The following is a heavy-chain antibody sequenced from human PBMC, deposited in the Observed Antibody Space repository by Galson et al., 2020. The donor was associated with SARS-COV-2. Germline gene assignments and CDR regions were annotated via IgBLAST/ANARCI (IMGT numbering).Heavy chain of an antibody. V-gene: IGHV3-9*01. D-gene: IGHD3-10*01. CDR1: GFTFDDYD. CDR3: AKDMVRGVISAFDI. CDR2: ISWNSGSI. J-gene: IGHJ3*02. Sequence: TGGSLRLSCAASGFTFDDYDMHWVRQAPGKGLEWVSGISWNSGSIGYADSVKGRFTISRDNAKNSLYLQMNSLRAEDTALYYCAKDMVRGVISAFDIWGQGTMVTVSS.